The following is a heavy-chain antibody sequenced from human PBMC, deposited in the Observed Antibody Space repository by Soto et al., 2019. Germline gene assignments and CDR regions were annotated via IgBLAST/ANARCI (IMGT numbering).Heavy chain of an antibody. CDR2: IYSSGTT. D-gene: IGHD2-15*01. V-gene: IGHV4-31*11. Sequence: QVQLQESGPGLVKPSETLSLTCAVSSDSINSDVFYWSWVRQHPGKGLEWIGYIYSSGTTYYNPSLKSRTTISLDTSKNQVSLKLSSVTAADTAVYYCARPMPGRNVVVVVAPTEWGQGTLVTVSS. CDR1: SDSINSDVFY. J-gene: IGHJ4*02. CDR3: ARPMPGRNVVVVVAPTE.